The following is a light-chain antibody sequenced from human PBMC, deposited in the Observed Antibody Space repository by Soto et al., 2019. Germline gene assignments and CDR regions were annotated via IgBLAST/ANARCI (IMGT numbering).Light chain of an antibody. Sequence: QSALTQPRSVSGSPGQSVTISCTGTSRDVGNYDYVSWYQQHPGKAPKLITFDVSKRPSGVPDRFSGSKSGNTASLTISGLQAEDEADYYCCSYAGRYTYVFGTGTKVTVL. CDR3: CSYAGRYTYV. J-gene: IGLJ1*01. CDR2: DVS. V-gene: IGLV2-11*01. CDR1: SRDVGNYDY.